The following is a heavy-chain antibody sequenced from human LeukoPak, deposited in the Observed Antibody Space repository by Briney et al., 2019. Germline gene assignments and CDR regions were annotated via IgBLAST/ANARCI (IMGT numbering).Heavy chain of an antibody. V-gene: IGHV3-7*01. Sequence: GGSLRLSCAASGFTFSSYWMHWVRQAPGKGLEWVANIKQDGSEKYYVDSVKGRFTISRDNAKNSLYLQMNSLRAEDTAVYYCARGARTGVTYLNYWGQGTLVTVSS. D-gene: IGHD1-14*01. CDR1: GFTFSSYW. J-gene: IGHJ4*02. CDR3: ARGARTGVTYLNY. CDR2: IKQDGSEK.